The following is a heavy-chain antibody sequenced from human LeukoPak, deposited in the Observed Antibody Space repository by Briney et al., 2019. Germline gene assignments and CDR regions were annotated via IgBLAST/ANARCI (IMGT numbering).Heavy chain of an antibody. D-gene: IGHD2-15*01. CDR3: ATGDCSGGSCYGFDY. CDR1: GYTLTELS. CDR2: FDPEDGET. V-gene: IGHV1-24*01. Sequence: ASVKVSCKVSGYTLTELSMHWVRQAPGKGLEWTGGFDPEDGETIYAQKFQGRVTMTEDTSTDTAYMELSSLRSEDTAVYYCATGDCSGGSCYGFDYWGQGTLVTVSS. J-gene: IGHJ4*02.